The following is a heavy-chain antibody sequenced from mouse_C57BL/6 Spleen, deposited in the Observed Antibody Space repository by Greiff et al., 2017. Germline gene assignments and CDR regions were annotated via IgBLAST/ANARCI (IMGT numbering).Heavy chain of an antibody. D-gene: IGHD4-1*01. CDR2: IDPSDSET. CDR3: ARLGYFDY. CDR1: GYTFTSYW. Sequence: QVHVKQPGAELVRPGSSVKLSCKASGYTFTSYWMHWVKQRPIQGLEWIGNIDPSDSETHYNQKFKDKATLTVDKSSSRAYMQLSSLTSEDSAVYYCARLGYFDYWGQGTTLTVSS. J-gene: IGHJ2*01. V-gene: IGHV1-52*01.